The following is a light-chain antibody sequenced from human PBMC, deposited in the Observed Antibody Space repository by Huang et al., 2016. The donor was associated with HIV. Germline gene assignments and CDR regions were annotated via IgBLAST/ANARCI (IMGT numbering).Light chain of an antibody. Sequence: DIQMTQSPSTLSASVGDRVTITCRASQNINTWLAWYQQKPGKAPNLCIYRASSLQIGFPSGFTGSGSGTEFTLTITSLQPDDLGTYYCQQYNTYLYTFGQGTKLEI. V-gene: IGKV1-5*03. J-gene: IGKJ2*01. CDR3: QQYNTYLYT. CDR1: QNINTW. CDR2: RAS.